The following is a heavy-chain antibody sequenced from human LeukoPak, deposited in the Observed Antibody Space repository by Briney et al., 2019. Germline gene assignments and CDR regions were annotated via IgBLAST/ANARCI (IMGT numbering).Heavy chain of an antibody. CDR3: ARDDSYDSSGYYVY. V-gene: IGHV4-61*01. J-gene: IGHJ4*02. CDR1: GGSISSSSYY. CDR2: IYYSGST. Sequence: SETLSLTCTVSGGSISSSSYYWGWIRQPPGKGLEWIGYIYYSGSTNYNPSLKSRVTISVDTSKNQFSLKLSSVTAADTAVYYCARDDSYDSSGYYVYWGQGTLVTVSS. D-gene: IGHD3-22*01.